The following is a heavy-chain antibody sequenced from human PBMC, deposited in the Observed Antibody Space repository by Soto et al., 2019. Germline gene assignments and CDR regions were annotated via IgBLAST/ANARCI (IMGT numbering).Heavy chain of an antibody. CDR1: GYTYPIYA. V-gene: IGHV1-3*01. CDR3: ARAILYSSGWYGPFDY. J-gene: IGHJ4*02. CDR2: INAGNGNT. Sequence: ASVTVACKASGYTYPIYAMHWVRQAHGQRLEWMGWINAGNGNTKYSQKFQGRVTITRDTSASTAYMELSSLRSEDTAVYYCARAILYSSGWYGPFDYWGQGTLVTVSS. D-gene: IGHD6-19*01.